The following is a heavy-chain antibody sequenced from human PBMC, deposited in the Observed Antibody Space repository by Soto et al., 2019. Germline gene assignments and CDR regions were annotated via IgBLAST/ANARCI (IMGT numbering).Heavy chain of an antibody. CDR3: ARDGGGLYATYYFDY. V-gene: IGHV3-30-3*01. D-gene: IGHD3-16*01. CDR2: ISYDGSNK. Sequence: LRLSCAASGFTFSSYAMHWVRQAPGKGLEWVAVISYDGSNKYYADSVKGRFTISRDNSKNTLYLQMNSLRAEDTAVYYCARDGGGLYATYYFDYWGQGTLVTVSS. J-gene: IGHJ4*02. CDR1: GFTFSSYA.